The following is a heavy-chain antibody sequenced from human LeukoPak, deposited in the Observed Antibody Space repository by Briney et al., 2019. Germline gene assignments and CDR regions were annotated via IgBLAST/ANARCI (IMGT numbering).Heavy chain of an antibody. V-gene: IGHV1-18*01. CDR1: GYTFTSYG. J-gene: IGHJ5*02. Sequence: ASVTVSCKASGYTFTSYGISWVRQAPGQGREWMGWISAYNGNTNYAQKLQGRVTMTTDTSTSTAYMELRSLRSDDTAVYYCARGILTTTPWPFDPWGQGTLVTVSS. CDR2: ISAYNGNT. D-gene: IGHD4-11*01. CDR3: ARGILTTTPWPFDP.